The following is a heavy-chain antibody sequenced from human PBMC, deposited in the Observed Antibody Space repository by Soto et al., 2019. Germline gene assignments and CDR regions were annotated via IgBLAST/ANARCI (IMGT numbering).Heavy chain of an antibody. V-gene: IGHV6-1*01. D-gene: IGHD2-2*02. CDR2: TYYRSKWYN. Sequence: PSQTLSLTCAISGDSVSSNSAAWNWIRQSPSRGLEWLGRTYYRSKWYNDYAVSVKSRITINPDTSKNQFSLQLNSVTPEDTAVYYCARGHAGYCSSTSCYKSWFDPWGQGTLVTVS. CDR3: ARGHAGYCSSTSCYKSWFDP. CDR1: GDSVSSNSAA. J-gene: IGHJ5*02.